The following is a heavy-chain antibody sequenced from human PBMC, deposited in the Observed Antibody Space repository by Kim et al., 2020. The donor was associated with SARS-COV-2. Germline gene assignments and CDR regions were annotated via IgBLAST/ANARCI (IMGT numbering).Heavy chain of an antibody. CDR3: ARFKSGYDHYYFDY. J-gene: IGHJ4*02. CDR2: TRNKANSYTT. Sequence: GGSLRLSCAASGFTFSDHYMDWVRQAPGKGLEWVGRTRNKANSYTTEYAASVKGRFTISRDDSKNSLYLQMNSLKTEDTAVYYCARFKSGYDHYYFDYWGQGTLVTVSS. D-gene: IGHD5-12*01. V-gene: IGHV3-72*01. CDR1: GFTFSDHY.